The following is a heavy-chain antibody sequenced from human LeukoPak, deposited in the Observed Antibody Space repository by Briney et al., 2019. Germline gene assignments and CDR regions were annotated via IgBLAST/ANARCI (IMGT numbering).Heavy chain of an antibody. CDR1: GGSFSGYY. Sequence: SETLSLTCAVYGGSFSGYYWTWIRQPPGKGLEWIGEINHSGSTNYNPSLKSRVTISVDTSKNQFSLKLSSVTAADTAVYYCARGTSVVGATGDYWGQGTLVTVSS. J-gene: IGHJ4*02. CDR2: INHSGST. V-gene: IGHV4-34*01. D-gene: IGHD1-26*01. CDR3: ARGTSVVGATGDY.